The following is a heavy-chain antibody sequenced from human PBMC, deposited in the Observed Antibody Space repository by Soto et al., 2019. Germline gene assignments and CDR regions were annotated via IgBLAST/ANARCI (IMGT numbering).Heavy chain of an antibody. V-gene: IGHV3-23*01. J-gene: IGHJ4*02. CDR3: AKDRGELWFGESFGY. CDR2: ISGSGGST. Sequence: EVQLLESGGGLVQPGGSLRLSCAASGFTFSSYAMSWVRQAPGKGLEWVSAISGSGGSTYYADSVKGRFTISRDNSKNTLYLQMRSLSAEDTAVYYCAKDRGELWFGESFGYWGQGTLVTVSS. D-gene: IGHD3-10*01. CDR1: GFTFSSYA.